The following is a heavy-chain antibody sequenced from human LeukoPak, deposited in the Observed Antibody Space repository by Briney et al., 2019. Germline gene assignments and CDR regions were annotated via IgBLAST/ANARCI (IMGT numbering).Heavy chain of an antibody. D-gene: IGHD3-3*01. CDR1: GFTFSSYS. CDR2: ISSSSSTI. J-gene: IGHJ4*02. CDR3: ARVKYSDFWSGYYILDY. Sequence: GGSLRLSCAASGFTFSSYSMNWVRQAPGKGLEWVSYISSSSSTIYYADSVKGRFTISRDNAKNSLYLQMNSLRAEDTAVYYCARVKYSDFWSGYYILDYWGQGTLVTVSS. V-gene: IGHV3-48*04.